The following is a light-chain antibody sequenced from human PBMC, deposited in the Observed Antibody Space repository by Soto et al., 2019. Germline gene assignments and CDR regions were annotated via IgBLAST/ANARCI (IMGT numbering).Light chain of an antibody. V-gene: IGKV3-15*01. J-gene: IGKJ2*01. CDR3: QQYNNWPWT. Sequence: EIVMTQSPVTLSVSPGERATLSCRASQTISSNFAWYQQKSGQAPRLLIYGASTRATGIPARFSGSGSGTEFTLTISSLPSEDFAVYYCQQYNNWPWTFGQGTKLEIK. CDR1: QTISSN. CDR2: GAS.